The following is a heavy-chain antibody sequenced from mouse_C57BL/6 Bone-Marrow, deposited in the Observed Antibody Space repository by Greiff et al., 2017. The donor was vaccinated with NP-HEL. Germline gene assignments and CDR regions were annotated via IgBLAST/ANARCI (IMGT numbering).Heavy chain of an antibody. Sequence: EVQLVESGGGLVKPGGSLKLSCAASGFTFSDYGMHWVRQAPEKGLEWVAYISSGSGTIYYADTVKGRFPISRDNAKNTLFLQMPSLRSEDTAMYYCASPNWGGFAYWGQGTLVTVSA. CDR2: ISSGSGTI. CDR1: GFTFSDYG. CDR3: ASPNWGGFAY. V-gene: IGHV5-17*01. D-gene: IGHD4-1*01. J-gene: IGHJ3*01.